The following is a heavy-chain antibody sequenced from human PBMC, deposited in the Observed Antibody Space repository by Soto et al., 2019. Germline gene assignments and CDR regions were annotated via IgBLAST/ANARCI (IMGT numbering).Heavy chain of an antibody. Sequence: EVQLLESGGGLVQPGGSLRLSCAASGFTFSSYAMSWVRQAPGKGLEWVSAISGSGGSTYYADSVKGRFTISRDNSKNTLYLQMNSLRAEDTAVYYCAKGQITMIVPSQASQFDYWGQGTLVTVSS. CDR2: ISGSGGST. CDR1: GFTFSSYA. D-gene: IGHD3-22*01. V-gene: IGHV3-23*01. J-gene: IGHJ4*02. CDR3: AKGQITMIVPSQASQFDY.